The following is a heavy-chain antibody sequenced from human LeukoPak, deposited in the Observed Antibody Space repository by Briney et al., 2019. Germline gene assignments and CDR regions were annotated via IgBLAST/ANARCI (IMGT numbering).Heavy chain of an antibody. V-gene: IGHV3-23*01. J-gene: IGHJ4*02. CDR3: SKKGQNGDYGKPD. D-gene: IGHD4-17*01. CDR1: GFTFSTYD. CDR2: ISRNSGAST. Sequence: GGSLRLSCAASGFTFSTYDVYWVRQAPGKGLECVASISRNSGASTYYAASVKGRFTISRDNSRSTLYLQMNSLRADDTAVYYCSKKGQNGDYGKPDWGQGTLVTVSS.